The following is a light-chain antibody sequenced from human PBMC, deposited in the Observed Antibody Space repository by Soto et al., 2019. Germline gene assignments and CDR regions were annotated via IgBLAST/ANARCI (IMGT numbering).Light chain of an antibody. V-gene: IGKV3-15*01. CDR2: GAS. CDR1: QSVSSN. J-gene: IGKJ1*01. Sequence: EIVMTQSPATLSVSPGERATLSYRASQSVSSNLAWYQQKPGQAPRLLIYGASTRATGIPARFSGSGSGTEFTLTISSLQPEDFAVYYCQQYNSWFRTFGQGTKVEIK. CDR3: QQYNSWFRT.